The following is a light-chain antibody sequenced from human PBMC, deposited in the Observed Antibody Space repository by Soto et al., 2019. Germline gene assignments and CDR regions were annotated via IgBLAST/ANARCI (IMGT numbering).Light chain of an antibody. CDR1: QDISNY. CDR3: QQYNNWPWT. Sequence: DIQMTQSPSSLSASVGDRVTITCQASQDISNYLNWYQQKPGKAPNPLIHTASSLQTGVPSRFSGSGSGTDFTLTISSLQSEDFAVYYCQQYNNWPWTFGQGTKVDIK. V-gene: IGKV1-33*01. CDR2: TAS. J-gene: IGKJ1*01.